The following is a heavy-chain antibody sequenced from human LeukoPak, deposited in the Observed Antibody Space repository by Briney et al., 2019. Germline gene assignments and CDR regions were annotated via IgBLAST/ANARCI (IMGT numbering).Heavy chain of an antibody. V-gene: IGHV4-59*01. CDR2: IYYSGSI. CDR1: GGAISIYY. Sequence: KSSETLCLTCTVSGGAISIYYWSWVRQPPGKGLEWIGYIYYSGSINYNPSLQSRVTISVDTSKNQFSLKLSSVTAADTAVYYCARGRLRTYYYGMDVWGQGTTVTVSS. D-gene: IGHD1-14*01. CDR3: ARGRLRTYYYGMDV. J-gene: IGHJ6*02.